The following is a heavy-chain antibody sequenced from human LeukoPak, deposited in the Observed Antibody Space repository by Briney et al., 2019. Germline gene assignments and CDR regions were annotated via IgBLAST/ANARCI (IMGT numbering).Heavy chain of an antibody. V-gene: IGHV3-33*01. CDR3: ARDLDYYGSGSAYYFDY. Sequence: GGSLRLPCAASGFTFSSYGMHWVRQAPGKGLEWVAVIWYDGSNKYYADSVKGRFTISRDNSKNTLYLQMNSLRAEDTAVYYCARDLDYYGSGSAYYFDYWGQGTLVTVSS. CDR1: GFTFSSYG. CDR2: IWYDGSNK. J-gene: IGHJ4*02. D-gene: IGHD3-10*01.